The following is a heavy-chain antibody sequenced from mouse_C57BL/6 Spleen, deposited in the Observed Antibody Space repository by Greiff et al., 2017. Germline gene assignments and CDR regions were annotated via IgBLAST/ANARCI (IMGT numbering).Heavy chain of an antibody. CDR2: IRSKSNNYAT. D-gene: IGHD2-3*01. V-gene: IGHV10-1*01. Sequence: EVKLVESGGGLVQPKGSLKLSCAASGFSFNTSAMNWVRQAPGKGLEWVARIRSKSNNYATYYADSVKDRFTISRDDSESMLYLQMNNLKTEDTAMYSCVRHHHIYDGYYWFAYWGQGTLVTVSA. J-gene: IGHJ3*01. CDR3: VRHHHIYDGYYWFAY. CDR1: GFSFNTSA.